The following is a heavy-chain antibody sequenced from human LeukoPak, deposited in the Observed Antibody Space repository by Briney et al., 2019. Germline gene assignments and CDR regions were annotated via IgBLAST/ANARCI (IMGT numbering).Heavy chain of an antibody. D-gene: IGHD3-3*01. CDR2: INPSGGTT. CDR1: GYTFTNYY. Sequence: GASVKVSCKASGYTFTNYYMHWVRRAPGQGLEWMGIINPSGGTTTYAQKFQGRLTMTRDTSTSTVYMELSSLRSEDTAVYYCARVESRLRFLEWLLGYWGQGALVTVSS. J-gene: IGHJ4*02. V-gene: IGHV1-46*01. CDR3: ARVESRLRFLEWLLGY.